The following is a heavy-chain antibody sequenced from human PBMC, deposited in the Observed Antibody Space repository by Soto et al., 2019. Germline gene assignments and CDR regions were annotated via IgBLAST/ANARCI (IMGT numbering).Heavy chain of an antibody. Sequence: ASVKVSCKASGYTFTSYYMHWVRQAPGQGLEWMGIINPSGGSTSYAQKFQGRVTMTRDTSTSTVYMELSSLRSEDTAVYYCARDRSSPPMGPHWYFDLWGRGTLVTVSS. J-gene: IGHJ2*01. D-gene: IGHD6-13*01. CDR1: GYTFTSYY. CDR3: ARDRSSPPMGPHWYFDL. V-gene: IGHV1-46*01. CDR2: INPSGGST.